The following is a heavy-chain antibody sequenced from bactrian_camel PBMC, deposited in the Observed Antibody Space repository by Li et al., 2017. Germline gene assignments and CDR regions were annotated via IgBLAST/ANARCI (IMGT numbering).Heavy chain of an antibody. D-gene: IGHD2*01. Sequence: HVQLVESGGESVQVGGSLRLSCAASGNTDTTLCMGWFRQAPERKREGVAAIYQSGTIYYSDSVKGRLSVSRDSAKKTLYLQMDSPKPEDTAVYYCAAAVGWCVGAFRAVTTYPYWGQGTQVTVS. J-gene: IGHJ4*01. CDR2: IYQSGTI. CDR3: AAAVGWCVGAFRAVTTYPY. CDR1: GNTDTTLC. V-gene: IGHV3S57*01.